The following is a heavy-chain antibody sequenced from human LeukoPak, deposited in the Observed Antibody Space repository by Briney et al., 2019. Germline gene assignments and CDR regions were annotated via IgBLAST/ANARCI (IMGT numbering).Heavy chain of an antibody. CDR3: ARASGSYGSGSYYSYGMDV. CDR1: GYSISSGYY. D-gene: IGHD3-10*01. CDR2: IFHSGST. Sequence: SETLSLTCAVSGYSISSGYYWGWIRQPPGKGLEWIGSIFHSGSTYYNPSLKSRVNMSVDTSKNQISLKLSSVTAADTALYYCARASGSYGSGSYYSYGMDVWGKGTTVTVSS. J-gene: IGHJ6*04. V-gene: IGHV4-38-2*01.